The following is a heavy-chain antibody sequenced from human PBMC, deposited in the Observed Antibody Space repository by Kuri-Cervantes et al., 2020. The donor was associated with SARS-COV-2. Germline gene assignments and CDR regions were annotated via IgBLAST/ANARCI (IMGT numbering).Heavy chain of an antibody. D-gene: IGHD2-2*02. Sequence: GSLRLSCVVSGGALNTYNWWTWVRQPPGKGLQWIGEIFHDGSTKFNPSLSLRGRVTMSLDKSKNQLSLNLTSVTAADTAVCYCARESTYTFDIWGQGTLVTVSS. CDR1: GGALNTYNW. CDR2: IFHDGST. J-gene: IGHJ3*02. V-gene: IGHV4-4*02. CDR3: ARESTYTFDI.